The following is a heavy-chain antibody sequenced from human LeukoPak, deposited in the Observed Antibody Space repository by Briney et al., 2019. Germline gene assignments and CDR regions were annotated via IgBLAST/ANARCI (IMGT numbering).Heavy chain of an antibody. V-gene: IGHV4-59*12. CDR1: GGSISSYY. CDR3: ARKYSSGWKHIDY. J-gene: IGHJ4*02. CDR2: IYYSGTT. D-gene: IGHD6-19*01. Sequence: SETLSLTCTVSGGSISSYYWSWIRQPPGKGLEWIGYIYYSGTTNYNPSLKSRVTISVDTSKNQFSLKLSSVTAADTAVYYCARKYSSGWKHIDYWGQGTLVTVSS.